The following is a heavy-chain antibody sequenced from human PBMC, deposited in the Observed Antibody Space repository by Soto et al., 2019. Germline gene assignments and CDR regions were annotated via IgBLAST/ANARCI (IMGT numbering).Heavy chain of an antibody. Sequence: GGSLRLSCAASGFTFSSYWMHWVRQAPGKGLVWVSRINSDGSSTSYADSVKGRFTISRDNAKNTLYLQMNSLRAEDTAVYYCARALITGGYYYYGMDVWGQGTTVTVSS. V-gene: IGHV3-74*01. CDR1: GFTFSSYW. J-gene: IGHJ6*02. CDR3: ARALITGGYYYYGMDV. D-gene: IGHD1-20*01. CDR2: INSDGSST.